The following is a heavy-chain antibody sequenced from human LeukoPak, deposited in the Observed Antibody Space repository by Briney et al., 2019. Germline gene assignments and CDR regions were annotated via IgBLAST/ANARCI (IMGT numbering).Heavy chain of an antibody. Sequence: GGSLRLSCAASGFTFSGSAMHWVRQASGKGLEWVGRIRSKANSYATAYAASVKGRFTISRDDSKNTAYLQMNSLKTEGTAVYYCTLSDIGGARYPYYYYMDVWGKGTTVTVSS. CDR2: IRSKANSYAT. D-gene: IGHD1-26*01. V-gene: IGHV3-73*01. CDR1: GFTFSGSA. CDR3: TLSDIGGARYPYYYYMDV. J-gene: IGHJ6*03.